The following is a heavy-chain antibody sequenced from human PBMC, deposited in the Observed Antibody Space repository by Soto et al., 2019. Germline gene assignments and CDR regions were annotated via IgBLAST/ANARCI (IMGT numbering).Heavy chain of an antibody. Sequence: ASVKVSCKASGYTFRNYSIHWVRQAPGQRLEWMAWINAGNGDTKYSQNFQGRVTITRDTSASTAYMDLSSLRPEDTAVYYCARAPRSSGYYHYAMDVWGQGTTVTVSS. CDR2: INAGNGDT. D-gene: IGHD3-9*01. J-gene: IGHJ6*02. CDR3: ARAPRSSGYYHYAMDV. CDR1: GYTFRNYS. V-gene: IGHV1-3*01.